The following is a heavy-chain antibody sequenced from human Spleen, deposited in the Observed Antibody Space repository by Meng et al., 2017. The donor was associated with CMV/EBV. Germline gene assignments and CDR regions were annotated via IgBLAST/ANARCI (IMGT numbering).Heavy chain of an antibody. V-gene: IGHV5-51*01. D-gene: IGHD2-2*01. CDR1: GYSFTTHW. Sequence: GESLKISCKASGYSFTTHWIGWVRQMPDMGLEWMGVIYPADSDARYNPSFRGQVTISADNSINTAFLQWTSLNVSDTAKYFCARHSDCICPTCYKHFDSWGQGTLVTVSS. CDR2: IYPADSDA. CDR3: ARHSDCICPTCYKHFDS. J-gene: IGHJ4*02.